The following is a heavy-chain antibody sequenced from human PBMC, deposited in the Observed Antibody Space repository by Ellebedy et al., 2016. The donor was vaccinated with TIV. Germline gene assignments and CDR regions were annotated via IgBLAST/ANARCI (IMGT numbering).Heavy chain of an antibody. CDR1: GFTFSSYA. V-gene: IGHV3-23*01. Sequence: GGSLRLSXAASGFTFSSYAMSWVRQAPGKGLEWVSAISGSGGSTYYADSVKGRFTISRDNSKNTLYLQMNSLRAEDTAVYYCARDLRSVYYFDYWGQGTLVTVSS. CDR2: ISGSGGST. CDR3: ARDLRSVYYFDY. D-gene: IGHD4-17*01. J-gene: IGHJ4*02.